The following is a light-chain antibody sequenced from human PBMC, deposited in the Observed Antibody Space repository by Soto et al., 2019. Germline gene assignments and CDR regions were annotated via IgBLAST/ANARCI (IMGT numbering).Light chain of an antibody. CDR1: QSLLHSDGRTF. CDR2: EAS. V-gene: IGKV2D-29*01. Sequence: DIVMTQSPLSLSVTPGQPASISCKSSQSLLHSDGRTFLCWYLQKPGQPPQVLIYEASDRFSGVPDRFSGSGSGTDFTLKISRVEAEDAGVYYCMQSMEIPITFRQGTRLEIK. CDR3: MQSMEIPIT. J-gene: IGKJ5*01.